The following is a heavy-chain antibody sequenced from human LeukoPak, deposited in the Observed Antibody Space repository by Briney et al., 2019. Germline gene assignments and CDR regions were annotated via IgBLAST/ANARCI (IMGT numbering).Heavy chain of an antibody. CDR2: ISPDGSTT. Sequence: PGGSLRLSCAASEFTLSGYWMHWVRQAPGKGLVWVSRISPDGSTTTYADSVKGRFTISRDNAKNTLYLQMNSLRAEDTAVYFCARGAPADYWGQGTLVTVSS. CDR3: ARGAPADY. CDR1: EFTLSGYW. V-gene: IGHV3-74*01. J-gene: IGHJ4*02. D-gene: IGHD2-2*01.